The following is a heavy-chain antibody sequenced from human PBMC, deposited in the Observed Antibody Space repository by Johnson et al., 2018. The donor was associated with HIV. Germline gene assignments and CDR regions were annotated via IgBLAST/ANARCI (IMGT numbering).Heavy chain of an antibody. V-gene: IGHV3-33*05. CDR3: TTYTTMVKMYVEIKGGAFDI. D-gene: IGHD5-18*01. CDR2: ISYHGGTK. J-gene: IGHJ3*02. CDR1: GFTFSSYG. Sequence: QVLLVESGGGVFQPGRSLRLSCAASGFTFSSYGMHWVRQAPGKGLEWVAVISYHGGTKYSADSVKGRFTISRDDSKNTLYLQMNSLKTEDTAVYYCTTYTTMVKMYVEIKGGAFDIWGQGTMVTVSS.